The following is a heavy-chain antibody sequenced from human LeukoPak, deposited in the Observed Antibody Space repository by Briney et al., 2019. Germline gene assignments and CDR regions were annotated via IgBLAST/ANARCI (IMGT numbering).Heavy chain of an antibody. CDR3: RMGSWYFREMYYFDY. CDR1: GGSISSSSYY. D-gene: IGHD6-13*01. CDR2: IYYSGST. J-gene: IGHJ4*02. V-gene: IGHV4-39*01. Sequence: SETLSLTCTVSGGSISSSSYYWGWIRQPPGKGLEWIGSIYYSGSTYYHPSLKSRVTISVDTSKNQFSLKLSSVTAADTAVYYCRMGSWYFREMYYFDYWGQGTLVTVSS.